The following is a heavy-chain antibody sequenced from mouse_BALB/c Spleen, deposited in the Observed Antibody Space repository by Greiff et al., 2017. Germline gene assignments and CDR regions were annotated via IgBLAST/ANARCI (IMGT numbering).Heavy chain of an antibody. Sequence: EVHLVESGGGLVQPGGSRKLSCAASGFTFSSFGMHWVRQAPEKGLEWVAYISSGSSTIYYADTVKGRFTISRDNPKNTLFLQMTSLRSEDTAMYYCARADYRYDVSYWGQGTLVTVSA. CDR3: ARADYRYDVSY. CDR2: ISSGSSTI. D-gene: IGHD2-14*01. CDR1: GFTFSSFG. J-gene: IGHJ3*01. V-gene: IGHV5-17*02.